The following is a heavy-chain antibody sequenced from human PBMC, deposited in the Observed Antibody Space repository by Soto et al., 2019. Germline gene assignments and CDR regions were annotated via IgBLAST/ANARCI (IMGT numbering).Heavy chain of an antibody. CDR1: GGSVSSGHYY. V-gene: IGHV4-61*01. D-gene: IGHD6-19*01. CDR2: IYYSWST. J-gene: IGHJ4*02. Sequence: PSETLSLTCTVSGGSVSSGHYYWSWSRQPPGKGLEWIGYIYYSWSTNYKSSLKSRVTISVDTSKNQFSLKLSSVTAADTAVYYCARSGAGSGWLGGQGTLVTVSS. CDR3: ARSGAGSGWL.